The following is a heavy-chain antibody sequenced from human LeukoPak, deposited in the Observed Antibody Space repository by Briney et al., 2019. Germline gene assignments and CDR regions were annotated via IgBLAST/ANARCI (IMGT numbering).Heavy chain of an antibody. CDR2: INPKSGGT. CDR3: ARGAPYCGGDCALN. CDR1: GYTFTGYY. D-gene: IGHD2-21*01. J-gene: IGHJ4*02. V-gene: IGHV1-2*02. Sequence: ASVKVSCKASGYTFTGYYMHWVRQAPGQGLEWMGWINPKSGGTNYAQKFQGRVTMTRDTSISTAYMELSRLRSDDTAVYYCARGAPYCGGDCALNWGQGTLVTVSS.